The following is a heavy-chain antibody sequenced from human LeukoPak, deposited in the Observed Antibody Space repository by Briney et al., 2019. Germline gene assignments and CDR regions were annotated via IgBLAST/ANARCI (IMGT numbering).Heavy chain of an antibody. CDR3: ARDPVAGPLGSWFDP. Sequence: ASVKVSCKASGYTFTSYGISWVRQAPAQGLEWMGWISAYNGNTNYAQKLQGRVTMTTDTSTSTDYMELRSLRSDDTAVYYCARDPVAGPLGSWFDPWGQGTLVTVSS. CDR1: GYTFTSYG. CDR2: ISAYNGNT. V-gene: IGHV1-18*04. D-gene: IGHD6-19*01. J-gene: IGHJ5*02.